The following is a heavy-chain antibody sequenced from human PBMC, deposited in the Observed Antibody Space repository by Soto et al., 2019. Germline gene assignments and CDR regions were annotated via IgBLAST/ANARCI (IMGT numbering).Heavy chain of an antibody. V-gene: IGHV4-30-2*01. J-gene: IGHJ4*02. Sequence: PSETLSLTCAVSGGSISSGGYSWSWIRQPPGKGLEWIGYIYHSGSTYYNPSLKSRVTISVDRSKNQFSLKLSSVTAADTAVYYCASYRGALYFESWGPGILVTVSS. CDR2: IYHSGST. D-gene: IGHD3-16*01. CDR3: ASYRGALYFES. CDR1: GGSISSGGYS.